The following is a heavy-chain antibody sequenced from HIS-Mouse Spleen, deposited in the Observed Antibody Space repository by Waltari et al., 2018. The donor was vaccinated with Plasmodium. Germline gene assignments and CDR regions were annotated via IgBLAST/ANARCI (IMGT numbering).Heavy chain of an antibody. CDR3: AREQVAAAAYYYGMDV. CDR2: INPNSGGT. V-gene: IGHV1-2*02. D-gene: IGHD6-13*01. J-gene: IGHJ6*02. Sequence: QVQLVQSGAEVKKPGASVKVSCKASGYTFTGYYMHWVRQAPGQGLEWMGWINPNSGGTNYAQKFQGRVTMTRDTSISTAYMELSRLRSDDTAVYYCAREQVAAAAYYYGMDVWGQGTTVTVSS. CDR1: GYTFTGYY.